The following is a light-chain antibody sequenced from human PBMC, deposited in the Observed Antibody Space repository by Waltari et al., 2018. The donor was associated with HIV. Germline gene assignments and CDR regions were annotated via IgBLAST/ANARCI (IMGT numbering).Light chain of an antibody. V-gene: IGKV1-5*03. CDR3: QQYKAFSLT. CDR2: KTS. CDR1: QNVDNW. Sequence: DIQMTQSPSTLSVSVGDRVIITCRSSQNVDNWLAWYQQRPGSAPKVLIYKTSTLQPGVPSRFSGSGSGTEFSLTISSLQPDDFATYYCQQYKAFSLTFGQGTRLEIK. J-gene: IGKJ5*01.